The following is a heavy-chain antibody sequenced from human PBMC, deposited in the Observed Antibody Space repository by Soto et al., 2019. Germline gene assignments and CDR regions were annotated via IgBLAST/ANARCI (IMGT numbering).Heavy chain of an antibody. CDR3: ARAPVGVHTAMGPFDY. J-gene: IGHJ4*02. CDR1: GGSISSGGYY. Sequence: QVQLQESGPGLVKPSQTLSLTCTVSGGSISSGGYYWSWIRQHPGKGLEWIGYIYYSGSTYYNPSLRSRVTISVDTSKNQFSLKLSSVTAADTAVYYCARAPVGVHTAMGPFDYWGQGTLVTVSS. D-gene: IGHD5-18*01. CDR2: IYYSGST. V-gene: IGHV4-31*03.